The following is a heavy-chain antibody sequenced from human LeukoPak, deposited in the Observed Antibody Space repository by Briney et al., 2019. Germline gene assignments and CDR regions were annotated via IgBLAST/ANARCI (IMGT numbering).Heavy chain of an antibody. CDR1: GGSFSGYH. J-gene: IGHJ6*03. CDR2: INPSGST. CDR3: ARGRHDITMIVVVMTSVSYYLDV. D-gene: IGHD3-22*01. V-gene: IGHV4-34*01. Sequence: SETLSLTCAVSGGSFSGYHWTWIRQSPGKGLEWIGDINPSGSTYYNPSLKSRLTISVDTSKNQFSLKLRSVTAADTAVYYCARGRHDITMIVVVMTSVSYYLDVWGKGTTVTVS.